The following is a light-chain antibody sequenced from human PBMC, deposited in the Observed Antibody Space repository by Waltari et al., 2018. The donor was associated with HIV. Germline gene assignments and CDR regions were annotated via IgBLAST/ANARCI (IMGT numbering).Light chain of an antibody. CDR1: STNPGAGSK. V-gene: IGLV1-40*01. J-gene: IGLJ1*01. Sequence: QSVLTHPPSVAGPPGQRVTLSGTATSTNPGAGSKFPRHHHLPGTAPKLLIYVDRNRPSGVPDRFSASRSDTSASLAITGLQAEDEADYYCQSYDRSLSGSFVFGTGTKVTVL. CDR3: QSYDRSLSGSFV. CDR2: VDR.